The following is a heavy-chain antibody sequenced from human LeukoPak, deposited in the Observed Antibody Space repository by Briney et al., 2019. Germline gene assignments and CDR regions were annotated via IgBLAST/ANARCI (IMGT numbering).Heavy chain of an antibody. D-gene: IGHD1-26*01. Sequence: ASVKVSCKASGYTFTSYGISWVRQAPGQGLEWMGWISAYNGNTNYAQKLQGRVTITADKSTSTAYMELSSLRSEDTAVYYCAREGHSGSYLDYWGQGTLVTVSS. CDR1: GYTFTSYG. CDR2: ISAYNGNT. CDR3: AREGHSGSYLDY. V-gene: IGHV1-18*01. J-gene: IGHJ4*02.